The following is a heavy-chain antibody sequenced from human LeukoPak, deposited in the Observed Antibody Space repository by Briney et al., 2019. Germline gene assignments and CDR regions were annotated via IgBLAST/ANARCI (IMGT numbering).Heavy chain of an antibody. CDR3: ARGLRAARLAS. D-gene: IGHD6-6*01. V-gene: IGHV4-34*01. CDR1: GGSFSGYY. Sequence: SETLSLTCAVSGGSFSGYYWSWIRQPPGKGLEWIGEMNESGGTTYNPSLKSRVTMSVDPSKNQLSLKLTSVTAADTAVYHCARGLRAARLASWGQGTLVTVSS. J-gene: IGHJ5*02. CDR2: MNESGGT.